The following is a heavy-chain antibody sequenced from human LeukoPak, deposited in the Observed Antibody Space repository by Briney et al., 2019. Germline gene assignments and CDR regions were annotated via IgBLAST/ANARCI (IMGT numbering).Heavy chain of an antibody. D-gene: IGHD2-2*01. CDR2: IYYSGST. J-gene: IGHJ3*02. V-gene: IGHV4-61*01. CDR1: GGSISSSSYY. CDR3: ARASSIFDAFDI. Sequence: SETLSLTCTVSGGSISSSSYYWSWIRQPPGKGLEWIGYIYYSGSTNYNPSLKSRVTISVDTSKNQFSLKLSSVTAADTAVYYCARASSIFDAFDIWGHGTMVTVSS.